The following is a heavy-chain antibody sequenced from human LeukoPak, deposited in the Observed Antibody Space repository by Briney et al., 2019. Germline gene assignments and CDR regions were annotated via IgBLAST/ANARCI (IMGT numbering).Heavy chain of an antibody. CDR1: GFTFRNDW. CDR3: ARDLGYSLDY. CDR2: TNSDGSNT. Sequence: GGSLRLSCAASGFTFRNDWMHWVRQAPGKGLVWVSLTNSDGSNTIYADSEKGGFTVSRDNAKSTLYLQMNSLRAEDTAVYYCARDLGYSLDYWGQGTLVTVSS. J-gene: IGHJ4*02. V-gene: IGHV3-74*01. D-gene: IGHD2-15*01.